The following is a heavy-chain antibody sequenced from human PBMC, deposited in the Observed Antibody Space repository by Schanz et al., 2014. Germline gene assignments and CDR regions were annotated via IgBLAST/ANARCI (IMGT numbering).Heavy chain of an antibody. CDR3: ARAPGANASPYYFDY. J-gene: IGHJ4*02. D-gene: IGHD2-8*01. CDR1: GFIFEDYA. Sequence: EVQLVKSGGGLVQPGRSLRLSCAASGFIFEDYAMYWVRQAPGKGLEWVSGISWNSYSLLYADSVQGRFTISRDNAKNSLYLQMNSLRHDDTAFYYCARAPGANASPYYFDYWGQGSLVTVSS. V-gene: IGHV3-9*01. CDR2: ISWNSYSL.